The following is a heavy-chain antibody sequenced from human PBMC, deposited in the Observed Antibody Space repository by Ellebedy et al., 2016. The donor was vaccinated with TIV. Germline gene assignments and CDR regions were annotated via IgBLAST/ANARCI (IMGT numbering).Heavy chain of an antibody. CDR1: GFTVSSHY. CDR2: IWSVGSGGDNT. D-gene: IGHD5-24*01. Sequence: GESLKISCAVSGFTVSSHYMSWVRQAPGRGLEWVAVIWSVGSGGDNTYYADSVKGRFTISRDGSKNKVFLQMNSLRAEDTATYFCASHEIGYFDYWGQGTQVNVS. CDR3: ASHEIGYFDY. J-gene: IGHJ4*02. V-gene: IGHV3-53*01.